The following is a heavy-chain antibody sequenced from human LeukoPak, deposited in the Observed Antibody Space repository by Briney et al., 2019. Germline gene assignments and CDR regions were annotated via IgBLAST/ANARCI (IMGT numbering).Heavy chain of an antibody. CDR1: GGSISSGGYY. V-gene: IGHV4-31*03. CDR3: ARRYYYDSSVHFDY. D-gene: IGHD3-22*01. CDR2: IYYSGST. J-gene: IGHJ4*02. Sequence: SQTLSLTCTVSGGSISSGGYYWSWIRQHPGKGLEWIGYIYYSGSTYCNPSLKSRVTISVDTSKNQFSLKLSSVTAADTAVYYCARRYYYDSSVHFDYWGQGTLVTVSS.